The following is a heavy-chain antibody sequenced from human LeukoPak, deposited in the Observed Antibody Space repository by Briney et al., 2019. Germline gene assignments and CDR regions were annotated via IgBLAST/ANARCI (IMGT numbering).Heavy chain of an antibody. CDR1: GGTFSSYA. V-gene: IGHV1-69*05. Sequence: ASVKVSCKASGGTFSSYAISWVRQAPGQGLEWMGGIIPIFGTANYAQKFQGRVTITTDESTSTAYMELSSLRSEDTAVYYCVTRGSGSHYYYYMDVWGKGTTVTVSS. J-gene: IGHJ6*03. CDR2: IIPIFGTA. D-gene: IGHD3-3*01. CDR3: VTRGSGSHYYYYMDV.